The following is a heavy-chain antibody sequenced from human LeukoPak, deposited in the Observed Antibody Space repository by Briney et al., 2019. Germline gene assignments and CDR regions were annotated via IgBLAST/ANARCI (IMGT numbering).Heavy chain of an antibody. Sequence: NPGGSLRLSCVASGFTLSSYSMNWVRQAPGKGLEWVSSISSSSTYINYADSVKGRFTISRDNAKNSLNLQMNSLRAEDTAVYYCARDSRVLWFGELSRPIDYWGQGTLVTVSS. V-gene: IGHV3-21*01. J-gene: IGHJ4*02. CDR2: ISSSSTYI. CDR3: ARDSRVLWFGELSRPIDY. CDR1: GFTLSSYS. D-gene: IGHD3-10*01.